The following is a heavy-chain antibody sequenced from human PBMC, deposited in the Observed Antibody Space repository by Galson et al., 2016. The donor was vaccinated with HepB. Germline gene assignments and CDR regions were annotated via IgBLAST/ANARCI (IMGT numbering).Heavy chain of an antibody. CDR2: ISWNSVNI. D-gene: IGHD6-13*01. V-gene: IGHV3-9*01. CDR3: AKGKASYRRSWYFDY. Sequence: SLRLSCAASGFTFDDYAMHWVRQAPGKGLEWVSGISWNSVNIVFADSVEGRFTISRDNAKNSLYLQMNSLRAEDTALYYCAKGKASYRRSWYFDYGGQGTLVTFSS. CDR1: GFTFDDYA. J-gene: IGHJ4*02.